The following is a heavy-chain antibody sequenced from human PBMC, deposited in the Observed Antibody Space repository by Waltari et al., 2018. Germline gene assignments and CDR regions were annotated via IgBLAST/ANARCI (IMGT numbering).Heavy chain of an antibody. V-gene: IGHV3-30*18. CDR1: GFTFSSYG. CDR2: IWYDGSKK. J-gene: IGHJ2*01. D-gene: IGHD5-12*01. Sequence: QVQLVESGGGVVQPGRSLRLSCAASGFTFSSYGMHWVRQAPGKGLEWVAVIWYDGSKKYYADSVKGRFTISRDNSKNTLYLQMNSLRAEDTAMYYCAKEHNLRWLLENWYFDLWGRGTLVTVSS. CDR3: AKEHNLRWLLENWYFDL.